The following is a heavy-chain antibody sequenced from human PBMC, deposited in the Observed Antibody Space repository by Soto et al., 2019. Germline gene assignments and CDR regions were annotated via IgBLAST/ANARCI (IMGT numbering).Heavy chain of an antibody. J-gene: IGHJ4*02. CDR1: GGSISSGGYY. CDR2: IYYSGST. CDR3: ARVSSAFGLVYDY. V-gene: IGHV4-31*03. Sequence: SETLSLTCTVSGGSISSGGYYWSWIRQHPGKGLEWIGYIYYSGSTYYNPSLKSRVTISVDTSKNQFSLKLSSVTAADTAVYYCARVSSAFGLVYDYWGQGTLVTVSS. D-gene: IGHD6-6*01.